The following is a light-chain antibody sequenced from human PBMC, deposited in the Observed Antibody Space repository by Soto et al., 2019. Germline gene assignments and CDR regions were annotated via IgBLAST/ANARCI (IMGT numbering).Light chain of an antibody. V-gene: IGLV2-23*01. CDR2: EGS. J-gene: IGLJ2*01. CDR1: SSDVGSYNL. CDR3: CSYAGSSTDVV. Sequence: QSALTQPASVSGSPGQSITISCTGTSSDVGSYNLVSWYQQHPGKAPKLMIYEGSKRPSGVSHRFSGSKSGNTASLTISGVQAEDEADYYCCSYAGSSTDVVFGGGTKLTVL.